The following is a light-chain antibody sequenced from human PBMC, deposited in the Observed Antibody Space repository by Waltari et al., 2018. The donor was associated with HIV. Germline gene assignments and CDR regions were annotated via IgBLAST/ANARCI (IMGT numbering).Light chain of an antibody. V-gene: IGLV1-47*01. Sequence: QSVLTQPPSASGTPGQRVTIRCSGSSFNIGSNFVYWYQQPPGAAPKLLIYRNKQRPSGVPDRFSGSKSGTSASLAISWLRSEDEADYYCAAWDDSLSGFYVVGTGTKVTVL. CDR2: RNK. CDR1: SFNIGSNF. J-gene: IGLJ1*01. CDR3: AAWDDSLSGFYV.